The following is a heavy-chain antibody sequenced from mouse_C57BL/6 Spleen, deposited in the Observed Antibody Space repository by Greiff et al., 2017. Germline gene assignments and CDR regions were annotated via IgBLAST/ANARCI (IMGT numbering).Heavy chain of an antibody. J-gene: IGHJ4*01. CDR2: IDPSDSYT. D-gene: IGHD3-2*02. CDR1: GYTFTSYW. CDR3: SRCDSSGYLYAMDY. V-gene: IGHV1-59*01. Sequence: QVQLQQPGAELVRPGTSVKLSCKASGYTFTSYWMHWVKQRPGQGLEWIGVIDPSDSYTNYNQQFKGKATLTVDTSSSTAYMQLSSLTSEDSAVYYCSRCDSSGYLYAMDYWGQGTSVTVSS.